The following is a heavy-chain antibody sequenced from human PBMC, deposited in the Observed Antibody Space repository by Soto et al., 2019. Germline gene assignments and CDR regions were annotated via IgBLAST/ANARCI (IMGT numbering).Heavy chain of an antibody. J-gene: IGHJ4*02. Sequence: QVQLVESGGGVVQPGRSLRLSCAASGFIFSSYGMHWVRQAPGKGLEWVAVIWYDGSNKYYADSVKGRFTISSDNSKNTLSLQMNSLRADDTDVYYCSRGKSRIVGATHFDCWGQGTLVTVSS. CDR1: GFIFSSYG. D-gene: IGHD1-26*01. CDR2: IWYDGSNK. V-gene: IGHV3-33*01. CDR3: SRGKSRIVGATHFDC.